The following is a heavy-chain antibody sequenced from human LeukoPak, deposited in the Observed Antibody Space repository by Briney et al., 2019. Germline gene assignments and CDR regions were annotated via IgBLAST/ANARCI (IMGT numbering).Heavy chain of an antibody. CDR1: GFTFTNYY. Sequence: PGGSLRLSCAASGFTFTNYYVNWIRQAPGKGLEWLSYISSGGNTIYYADSVKGRFTISRDNAKNSLYLQINSLRAEDTAVYYCARDRAPRDSSGYHHLGVLDYWGQGTLVTVSS. D-gene: IGHD3-22*01. V-gene: IGHV3-11*01. CDR3: ARDRAPRDSSGYHHLGVLDY. J-gene: IGHJ4*02. CDR2: ISSGGNTI.